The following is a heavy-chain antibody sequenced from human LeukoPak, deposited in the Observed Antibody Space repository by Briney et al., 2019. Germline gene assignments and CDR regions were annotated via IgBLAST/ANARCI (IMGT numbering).Heavy chain of an antibody. Sequence: GGSLRLSCATSGFSFDDHTMHWARQAPGKGLEWLSLITWDDTTYYADSVKGRFTISRDNSKNTLYLQMNSLRAEDTAVYYCAKDRNGSGVDYWGQGTLVTVSS. D-gene: IGHD3-10*01. J-gene: IGHJ4*02. CDR1: GFSFDDHT. V-gene: IGHV3-43*01. CDR2: ITWDDTT. CDR3: AKDRNGSGVDY.